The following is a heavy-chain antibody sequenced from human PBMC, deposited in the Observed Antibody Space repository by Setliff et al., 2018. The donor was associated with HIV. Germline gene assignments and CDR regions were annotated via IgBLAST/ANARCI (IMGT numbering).Heavy chain of an antibody. Sequence: SETLSLTCTISGGSFGVYRWSWIRQSAGRGLEWIGRIDSSGTTDYKPSLKGRVAISLDTSKNQFSLKVNSVTAADTAVYYCARDGRYSFGYNWFDPWGQGTLVTVSS. D-gene: IGHD5-18*01. CDR3: ARDGRYSFGYNWFDP. CDR2: IDSSGTT. J-gene: IGHJ5*02. V-gene: IGHV4-4*07. CDR1: GGSFGVYR.